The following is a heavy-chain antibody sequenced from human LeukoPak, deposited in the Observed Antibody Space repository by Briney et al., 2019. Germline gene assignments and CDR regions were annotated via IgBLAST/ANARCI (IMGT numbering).Heavy chain of an antibody. CDR2: IIPIFGTA. CDR1: RGTFSSYA. D-gene: IGHD2-21*02. V-gene: IGHV1-69*01. CDR3: ATWRLTYCGGGCYSAPFDY. Sequence: ASVKVSCKASRGTFSSYAISWVRQAPGQGLEWMGGIIPIFGTANYAQKFQGRVTITADESTSTAYMELSSLRSEDTAVYYCATWRLTYCGGGCYSAPFDYWGQGTLVTVSS. J-gene: IGHJ4*02.